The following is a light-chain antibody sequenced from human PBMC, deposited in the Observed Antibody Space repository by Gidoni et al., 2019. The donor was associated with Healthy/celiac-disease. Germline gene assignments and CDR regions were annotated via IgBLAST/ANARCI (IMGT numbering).Light chain of an antibody. J-gene: IGKJ1*01. CDR2: AAS. Sequence: QMTHSPSSLSASVGDRVTITCRASQSISSYLNWYQQKPGKAPKLLIYAASSLQSGVPSRFSGSGSVTDFTLTIRSLTPADFPTYSLPQSYSTPRTCGQGTKVEIK. V-gene: IGKV1-39*01. CDR1: QSISSY. CDR3: PQSYSTPRT.